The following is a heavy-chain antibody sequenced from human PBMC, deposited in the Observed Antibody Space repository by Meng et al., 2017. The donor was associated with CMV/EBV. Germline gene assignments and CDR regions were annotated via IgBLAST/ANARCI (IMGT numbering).Heavy chain of an antibody. Sequence: GESLKISCAAFGFTVSSNYMSWVRQAPGKGLEWVSVIYSGGSTYYADSVKGRFTISRDNSKNTLYLQMNSLRAEDTAMYYCARKIVDDAFDIWGQGTMVTVSS. V-gene: IGHV3-66*02. CDR2: IYSGGST. CDR3: ARKIVDDAFDI. J-gene: IGHJ3*02. D-gene: IGHD2/OR15-2a*01. CDR1: GFTVSSNY.